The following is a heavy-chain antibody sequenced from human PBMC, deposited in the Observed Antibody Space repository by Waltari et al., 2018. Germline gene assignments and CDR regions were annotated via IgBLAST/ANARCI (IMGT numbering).Heavy chain of an antibody. V-gene: IGHV1-69*08. CDR2: IIPIFGTA. J-gene: IGHJ6*02. CDR1: GGTFSSYA. CDR3: ASPGGDYARVFYYYYGMDV. Sequence: QVQLVQSGAEVKKPGSSVKVSCKASGGTFSSYAISWVRQAPGQGLEWMGRIIPIFGTANYAQKFQGRVTITADKSTSTAYMELSSLRSEDTAVYYCASPGGDYARVFYYYYGMDVWGQGTTVTVSS. D-gene: IGHD4-17*01.